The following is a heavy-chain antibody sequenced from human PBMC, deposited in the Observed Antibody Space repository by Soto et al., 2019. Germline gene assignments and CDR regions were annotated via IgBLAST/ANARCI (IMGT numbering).Heavy chain of an antibody. D-gene: IGHD3-3*01. CDR3: ARDFSAFDI. CDR2: ISYDGSNK. Sequence: SLSLSCAASGFTFSSYAMHWVRQAPGKGLEWVAVISYDGSNKYYADSVKGRFTISRDNSKNTLYLQMNSLRAEDTAVYYCARDFSAFDIWGQGTMVTVS. J-gene: IGHJ3*02. CDR1: GFTFSSYA. V-gene: IGHV3-30-3*01.